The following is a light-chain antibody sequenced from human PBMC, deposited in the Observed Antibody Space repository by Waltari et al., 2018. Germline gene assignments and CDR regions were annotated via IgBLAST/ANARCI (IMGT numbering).Light chain of an antibody. CDR3: SSYADNNKLI. J-gene: IGLJ1*01. Sequence: QSALTQPPSASGSPGQSVTISCTGTSSDVGAYNYVFWYQQHPGKAPKVLIYEVSRRPSGVPDRFSGSNSGNTASLTVSGLQAEDEADYYCSSYADNNKLIFGSGTKVTVL. V-gene: IGLV2-8*01. CDR2: EVS. CDR1: SSDVGAYNY.